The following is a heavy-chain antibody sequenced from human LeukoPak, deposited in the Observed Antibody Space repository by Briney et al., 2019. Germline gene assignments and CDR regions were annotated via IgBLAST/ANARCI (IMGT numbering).Heavy chain of an antibody. CDR1: GFTFSSYA. J-gene: IGHJ4*02. V-gene: IGHV3-23*01. CDR2: ISGSGGST. D-gene: IGHD6-19*01. CDR3: ARDLRLTVATDIDY. Sequence: GGSLRLSCAASGFTFSSYAMSWVRQAPGKGLEWVSAISGSGGSTYYADSVKGRFTISRDDANNSLYLQLNSLRAEDTAVYYCARDLRLTVATDIDYWGQGTLVTVSS.